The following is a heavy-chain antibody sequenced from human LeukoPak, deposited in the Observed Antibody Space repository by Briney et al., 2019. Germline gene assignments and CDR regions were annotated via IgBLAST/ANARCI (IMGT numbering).Heavy chain of an antibody. CDR3: ARSAAGLDY. CDR1: GFTFSDYW. Sequence: PGGSLRLSCAASGFTFSDYWMHWVRQVPGKGLVWVSRINDDGRSTSEAVSVTGRFTISRDNAKNTLYLQMNSLRVEDTAIYYCARSAAGLDYWGQGTLVTVSS. D-gene: IGHD6-13*01. V-gene: IGHV3-74*01. J-gene: IGHJ4*02. CDR2: INDDGRST.